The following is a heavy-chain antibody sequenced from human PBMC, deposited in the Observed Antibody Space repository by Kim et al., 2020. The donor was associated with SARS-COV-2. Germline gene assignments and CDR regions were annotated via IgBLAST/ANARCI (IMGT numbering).Heavy chain of an antibody. CDR3: ARGTTMTGFDY. V-gene: IGHV4-30-2*01. Sequence: SETLSLTCDVSGGSISSGGHSWTWIRQPPGKGLEWIGHIYHTGSTYYNPSLKSRVTISGNSSTNQFSLKLSSVTSADTAVYYCARGTTMTGFDYWGQGTLVTVSS. CDR2: IYHTGST. CDR1: GGSISSGGHS. D-gene: IGHD3-9*01. J-gene: IGHJ4*02.